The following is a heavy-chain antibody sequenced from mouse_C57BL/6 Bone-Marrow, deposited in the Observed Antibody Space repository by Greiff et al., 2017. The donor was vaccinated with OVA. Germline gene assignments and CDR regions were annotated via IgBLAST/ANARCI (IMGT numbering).Heavy chain of an antibody. J-gene: IGHJ1*03. CDR2: IHPNSGST. V-gene: IGHV1-64*01. CDR3: ARGDDYDWYFDV. D-gene: IGHD2-4*01. CDR1: GYTFTSYW. Sequence: VQLQQPGAELVKPGASVKLSCKASGYTFTSYWMHWVKQRPGQGLEWIGMIHPNSGSTNYNEKFKSKATLTVDKSSSTAYMQLSSLTSEDSAVYDCARGDDYDWYFDVWGTGTTVTVSS.